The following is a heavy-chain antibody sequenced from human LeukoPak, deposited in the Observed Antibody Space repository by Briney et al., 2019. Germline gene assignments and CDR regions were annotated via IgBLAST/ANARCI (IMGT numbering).Heavy chain of an antibody. D-gene: IGHD5-18*01. CDR3: ARHKAAIRSRSWYFDL. CDR1: GGSISGSSYY. Sequence: SETLSLTCTVSGGSISGSSYYWGWIRQPPGKGLEWIASIYHTGSIYYNPSLKSRVAMSVDTSKNQFSLKLSSVTAADTAVYYCARHKAAIRSRSWYFDLWGRGTLVTVSS. J-gene: IGHJ2*01. CDR2: IYHTGSI. V-gene: IGHV4-39*01.